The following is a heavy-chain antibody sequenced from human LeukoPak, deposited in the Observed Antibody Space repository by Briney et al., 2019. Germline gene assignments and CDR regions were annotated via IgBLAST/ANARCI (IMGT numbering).Heavy chain of an antibody. CDR2: ISYDGSNK. V-gene: IGHV3-30-3*01. CDR3: ARDLTPNWNDGGGFDY. D-gene: IGHD1-20*01. Sequence: GGSLRLSCAASGFTFSSYAMHWARQAPGKGLEWVAVISYDGSNKYYADSVKGRFTISRDNSKNTLYLQMDSLRAEDTAVYYCARDLTPNWNDGGGFDYWGQGTLVTVSS. J-gene: IGHJ4*02. CDR1: GFTFSSYA.